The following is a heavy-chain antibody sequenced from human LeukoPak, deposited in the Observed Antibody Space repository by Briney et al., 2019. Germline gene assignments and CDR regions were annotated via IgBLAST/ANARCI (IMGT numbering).Heavy chain of an antibody. CDR1: GGSFTSYY. V-gene: IGHV4-34*01. Sequence: SETLSLTCGVYGGSFTSYYWNWIRQPPGKGLEWIGEINHSRNTNYNPSLKSRVSMSIDTSKNQFSLKLSSVTAADTAVYYCASRYCTNGVCNHEYWGRGTLVIVSS. CDR3: ASRYCTNGVCNHEY. D-gene: IGHD2-8*01. J-gene: IGHJ4*02. CDR2: INHSRNT.